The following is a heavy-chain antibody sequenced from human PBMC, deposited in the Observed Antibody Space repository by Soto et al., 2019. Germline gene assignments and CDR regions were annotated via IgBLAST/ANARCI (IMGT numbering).Heavy chain of an antibody. CDR3: ARTGSSGGTDYFDY. CDR2: IYYSGST. Sequence: QLQLQESGPGLVKPSETLSLTCTVSGGSISSGSYYWGWIRQPPGKGLGWIGSIYYSGSTYYNPSLKSRVTISVDTSKNHFSLKLRSVTAADTAVYYCARTGSSGGTDYFDYWGQGTLVTVSS. D-gene: IGHD6-19*01. CDR1: GGSISSGSYY. V-gene: IGHV4-39*02. J-gene: IGHJ4*02.